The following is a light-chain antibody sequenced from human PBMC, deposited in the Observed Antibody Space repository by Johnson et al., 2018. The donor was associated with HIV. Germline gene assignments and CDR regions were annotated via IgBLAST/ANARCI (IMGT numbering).Light chain of an antibody. J-gene: IGLJ1*01. V-gene: IGLV1-51*02. CDR3: GTWDSSLGASYV. CDR1: SSNIGDNY. Sequence: ELTQPPSVSAAPGQKVTISCSGSSSNIGDNYVSWYQQLPGTAPKVLIYENNERPSGIPDRFSGSRSGTSATLGITGLTTGDEADYYCGTWDSSLGASYVFGTGTKVTVL. CDR2: ENN.